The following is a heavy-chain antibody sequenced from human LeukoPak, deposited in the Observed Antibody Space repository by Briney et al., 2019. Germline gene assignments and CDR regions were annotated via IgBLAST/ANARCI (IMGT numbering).Heavy chain of an antibody. CDR3: ARGYSSSWYDGIRYVDY. CDR1: GFTFCSYS. V-gene: IGHV3-21*01. Sequence: GGSLRLSSAASGFTFCSYSMNWVRPAPGKGLESVSYTSSSSRYIYYADSVKGRFTISRDNAKNSLYLQMNSLRAEDTAVYYCARGYSSSWYDGIRYVDYWGQGTLVTVSS. CDR2: TSSSSRYI. D-gene: IGHD6-13*01. J-gene: IGHJ4*02.